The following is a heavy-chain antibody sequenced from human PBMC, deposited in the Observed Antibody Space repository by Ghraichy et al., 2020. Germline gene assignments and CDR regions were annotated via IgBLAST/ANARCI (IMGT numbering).Heavy chain of an antibody. CDR1: GGSISSPNYY. CDR2: MYYSGST. V-gene: IGHV4-39*01. CDR3: ANDYNGMDV. Sequence: SETLSLTCTVSGGSISSPNYYWGWIRQPPGKGLEWIGSMYYSGSTYYNPSLKSRVTISVDTTKNQFSLKVRSVTAADTAVYYCANDYNGMDVWGQGTTVTVSS. J-gene: IGHJ6*02.